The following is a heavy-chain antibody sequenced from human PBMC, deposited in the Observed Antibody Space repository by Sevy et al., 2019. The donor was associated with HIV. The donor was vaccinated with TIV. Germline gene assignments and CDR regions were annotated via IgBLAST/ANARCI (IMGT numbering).Heavy chain of an antibody. D-gene: IGHD3-22*01. CDR1: GFTFSSYA. J-gene: IGHJ4*02. CDR2: ISGNGGST. V-gene: IGHV3-23*01. Sequence: GGSLRLSCAASGFTFSSYAMSWVRQAPGKGLEGVSAISGNGGSTYYADSVKGRFTISRDNSKNTLYLQMNSLRAEDTAVYYCAKSTRSITVIVVVTPLFDYWGQGTLVTVSS. CDR3: AKSTRSITVIVVVTPLFDY.